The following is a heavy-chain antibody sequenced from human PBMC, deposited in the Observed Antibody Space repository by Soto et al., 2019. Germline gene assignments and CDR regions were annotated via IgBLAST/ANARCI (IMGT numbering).Heavy chain of an antibody. CDR1: GYSFTTYG. CDR3: ARDARVYSSGWGRVDYYGMDV. Sequence: ASVKVSCKASGYSFTTYGISWVRQAPGQGLEWMGWIITYNGNTKYAQKLQGRVTVATDTSTSTAYMELRSLRSDDTAVYYCARDARVYSSGWGRVDYYGMDVWGQGTTVTVSS. CDR2: IITYNGNT. V-gene: IGHV1-18*01. D-gene: IGHD6-19*01. J-gene: IGHJ6*02.